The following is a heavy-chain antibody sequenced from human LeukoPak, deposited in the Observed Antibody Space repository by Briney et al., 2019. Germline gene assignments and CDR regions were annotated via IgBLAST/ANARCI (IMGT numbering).Heavy chain of an antibody. CDR2: IIPIFGIA. J-gene: IGHJ4*02. V-gene: IGHV1-69*04. CDR3: ARDDLEMATIRDGSDY. Sequence: SVKVSCKASGGTFSSYAISWVRQAPGQGLEWMGRIIPIFGIANYAQRFQGRVTITADKSTSTAYMELSSLRSEDTAVYYCARDDLEMATIRDGSDYWGQGTLVTVSS. D-gene: IGHD5-24*01. CDR1: GGTFSSYA.